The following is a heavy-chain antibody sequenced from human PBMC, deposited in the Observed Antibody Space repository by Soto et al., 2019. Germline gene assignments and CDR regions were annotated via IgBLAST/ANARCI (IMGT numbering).Heavy chain of an antibody. CDR3: ARARFSGRLGYFDM. Sequence: QVHLVQSGAEVEKPGASVKVSCNTSGYTFTAYFMHWVRQAPGQGLEWMGWINPNHGGTDYAQKFQGRVTMTRDTSTTTLYMELSSLRSDDTAVYFCARARFSGRLGYFDMWGQGTKVTVSS. V-gene: IGHV1-2*02. J-gene: IGHJ3*02. CDR2: INPNHGGT. D-gene: IGHD1-26*01. CDR1: GYTFTAYF.